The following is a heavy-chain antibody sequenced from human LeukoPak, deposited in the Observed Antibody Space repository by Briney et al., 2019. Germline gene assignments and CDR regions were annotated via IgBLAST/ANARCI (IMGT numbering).Heavy chain of an antibody. CDR1: GYSFTGYW. V-gene: IGHV5-51*01. Sequence: GESLKISCKGSGYSFTGYWIGWVRQLPGKGLEWMGIIYPGDSDTRYSPSFQGQVTISADKSISTAYLQWSSLKASDTAMYYCARQILPYYYDSSGSLLAFDIWSQGTMVTVSS. CDR2: IYPGDSDT. D-gene: IGHD3-22*01. J-gene: IGHJ3*02. CDR3: ARQILPYYYDSSGSLLAFDI.